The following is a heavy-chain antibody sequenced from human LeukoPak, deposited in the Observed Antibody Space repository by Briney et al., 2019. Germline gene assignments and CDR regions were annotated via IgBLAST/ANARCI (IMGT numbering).Heavy chain of an antibody. CDR3: ARRGLYGSGRYYYYYMDV. CDR1: GYSISSGYY. CDR2: IYYSGST. J-gene: IGHJ6*03. Sequence: SETLSLTCTVSGYSISSGYYWSWIRQPPGKGLEGIGYIYYSGSTYYNPSLKSRVTISVDRSKNQFSLNLNSVTAADTAVYYCARRGLYGSGRYYYYYMDVWGKGTTVTVSS. V-gene: IGHV4-38-2*02. D-gene: IGHD3-10*01.